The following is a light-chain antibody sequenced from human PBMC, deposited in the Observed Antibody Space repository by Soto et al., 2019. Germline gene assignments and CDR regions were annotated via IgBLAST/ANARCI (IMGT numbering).Light chain of an antibody. V-gene: IGLV2-14*01. CDR3: SSYTSSSSLG. CDR1: SSDVGGYNY. Sequence: QSVLTQPASVSRSPGQSITISCTGTSSDVGGYNYVSWYQHHPGKAPKLMIYEVSNRPSGVSNRFSGSKSGNTASLTISGLQAEDEADYYCSSYTSSSSLGFGGGTKLTVL. CDR2: EVS. J-gene: IGLJ3*02.